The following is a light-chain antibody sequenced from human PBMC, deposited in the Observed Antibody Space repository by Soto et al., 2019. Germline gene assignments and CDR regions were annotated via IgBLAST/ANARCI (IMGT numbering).Light chain of an antibody. Sequence: DIQLTQSPSTLSASVGERVTITCRASQTVNTWLAWYQHKPGKAPKLLIYDASVLETGVPSRFSGFSSGTEFTLTISSLQPDDFATYFCQQYNSYSPLTFGPGTKVDIK. CDR1: QTVNTW. CDR3: QQYNSYSPLT. CDR2: DAS. J-gene: IGKJ3*01. V-gene: IGKV1-5*01.